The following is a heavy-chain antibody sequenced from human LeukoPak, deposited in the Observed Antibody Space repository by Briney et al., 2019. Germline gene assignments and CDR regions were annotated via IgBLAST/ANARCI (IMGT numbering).Heavy chain of an antibody. CDR3: ARAHGDCSGGSCYVHY. D-gene: IGHD2-15*01. CDR1: GFTFSNYA. Sequence: LGGSLRLSCAASGFTFSNYAMHWVRQAPGKGLEWVAFIWYDGTNKYYADSVKGRFTISRDNSKNTVYLQMNSLRGEDTAVYYCARAHGDCSGGSCYVHYWGQGTLVTVSS. CDR2: IWYDGTNK. V-gene: IGHV3-33*01. J-gene: IGHJ4*02.